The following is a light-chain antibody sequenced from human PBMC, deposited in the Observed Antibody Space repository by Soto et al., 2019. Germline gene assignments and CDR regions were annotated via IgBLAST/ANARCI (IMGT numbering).Light chain of an antibody. CDR3: SSYAGINNLGV. CDR1: SSDVGGYKY. J-gene: IGLJ1*01. CDR2: EXX. Sequence: QSALTQPPSASGSPGQSVTISCTGTSSDVGGYKYVSWYQQHPGKAPKLMIFEXXXXXXXXXXXXXGSKSGNTASLTVSGXXXXXXXXXXCSSYAGINNLGVFGTGTKVTVL. V-gene: IGLV2-8*01.